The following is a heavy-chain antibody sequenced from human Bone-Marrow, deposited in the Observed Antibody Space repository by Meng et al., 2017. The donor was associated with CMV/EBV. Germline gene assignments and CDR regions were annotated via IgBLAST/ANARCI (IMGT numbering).Heavy chain of an antibody. CDR1: GFTFSSYA. J-gene: IGHJ5*02. Sequence: LKISCAASGFTFSSYAMHWVRQAPGKGLEWVAVISYDGSNKYYADSVKGRFTISRDNSKNTLYLQMNSLRAEDTAVYYCAPSVLFDPWGQGTLVTFSS. CDR3: APSVLFDP. D-gene: IGHD3-10*02. V-gene: IGHV3-30-3*01. CDR2: ISYDGSNK.